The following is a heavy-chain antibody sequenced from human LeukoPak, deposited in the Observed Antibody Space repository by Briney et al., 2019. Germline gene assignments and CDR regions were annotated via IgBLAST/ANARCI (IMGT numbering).Heavy chain of an antibody. J-gene: IGHJ4*02. Sequence: GGSLRLSCAASGFTFSNDGMSWVRQAPGKGLEWVAFIRYDGSIRYYADSVKGRFTFSRDNSKNTLYLRMDSLRAEDTAVYFCAKGRAGRVRGICDYWGQGTLVTVSS. CDR3: AKGRAGRVRGICDY. D-gene: IGHD3-10*01. CDR2: IRYDGSIR. CDR1: GFTFSNDG. V-gene: IGHV3-30*02.